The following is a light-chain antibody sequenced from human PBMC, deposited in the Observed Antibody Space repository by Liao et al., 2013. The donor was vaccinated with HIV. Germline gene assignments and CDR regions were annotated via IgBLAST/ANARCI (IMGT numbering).Light chain of an antibody. Sequence: SYELTQPPSVSVSPGQTATITCSGASTNVCWYQVKPGQSPEVVIFENYKRPSGIPDRFSGSKSGSTATLTIRGTQAIDEADYYCQVWDSSSDQGYVFGTGTKVTVL. CDR1: STN. CDR2: ENY. CDR3: QVWDSSSDQGYV. V-gene: IGLV3-1*01. J-gene: IGLJ1*01.